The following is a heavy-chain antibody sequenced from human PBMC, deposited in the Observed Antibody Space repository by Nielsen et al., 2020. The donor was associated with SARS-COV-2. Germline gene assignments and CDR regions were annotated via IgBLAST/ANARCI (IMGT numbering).Heavy chain of an antibody. CDR3: ARGKRRSTHYYYYGMDV. V-gene: IGHV4-59*13. Sequence: GSLRLSCTVSGGSISSYYWSWIRQPPGKGLEWIGYIYYSGSTNYNPSLKSRVTISVDTSKNQFSLKLGSVTAADTAVYYCARGKRRSTHYYYYGMDVWGQGTTVTVSS. D-gene: IGHD2-15*01. CDR1: GGSISSYY. J-gene: IGHJ6*02. CDR2: IYYSGST.